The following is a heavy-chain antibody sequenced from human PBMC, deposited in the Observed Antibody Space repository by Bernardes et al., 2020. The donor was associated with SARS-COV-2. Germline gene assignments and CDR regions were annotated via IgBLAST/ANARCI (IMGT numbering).Heavy chain of an antibody. CDR1: GFTFSNYA. Sequence: GGSLRLSCAGSGFTFSNYAMSWVRQAPGKGLEWVSAISGSGGKTYYADSVKGRFSIFRDNSKNMLYLQMNSLRVDDTAVYYCAKRGGYSFDYWGQGTLVTVSS. CDR2: ISGSGGKT. D-gene: IGHD3-16*01. CDR3: AKRGGYSFDY. V-gene: IGHV3-23*01. J-gene: IGHJ4*02.